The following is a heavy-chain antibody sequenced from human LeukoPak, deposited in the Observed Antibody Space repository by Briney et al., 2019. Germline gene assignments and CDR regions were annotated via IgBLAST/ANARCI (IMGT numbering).Heavy chain of an antibody. D-gene: IGHD3-22*01. J-gene: IGHJ4*02. Sequence: GGSLRLSCAASVFTLSSYCMQWVRQARGKGQEWVAVISYDGSNKYYADSVKGRFTISRDNSKNTLYLQMNSLRAEDTAVYYCARGSTYYDSSGQVPFDYWGQGTLVTVSS. V-gene: IGHV3-30*03. CDR1: VFTLSSYC. CDR3: ARGSTYYDSSGQVPFDY. CDR2: ISYDGSNK.